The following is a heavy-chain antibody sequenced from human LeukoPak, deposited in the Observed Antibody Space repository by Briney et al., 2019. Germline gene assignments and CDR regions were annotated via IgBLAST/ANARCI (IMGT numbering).Heavy chain of an antibody. J-gene: IGHJ4*02. V-gene: IGHV4-39*07. CDR2: INHSGST. D-gene: IGHD6-6*01. Sequence: ASETLSLTCTVSGGSISSSSYYWGWIRQPPGKGLEWIGEINHSGSTNYNPSLKSRVTISVDTSKNQFSLKLSSVTAADTAVYYCARGSKIHTYWGQGTLVTVSS. CDR1: GGSISSSSYY. CDR3: ARGSKIHTY.